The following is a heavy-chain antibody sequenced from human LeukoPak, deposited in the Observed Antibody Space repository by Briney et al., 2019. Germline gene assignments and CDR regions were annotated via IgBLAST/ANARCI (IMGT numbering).Heavy chain of an antibody. CDR2: IYNSGST. J-gene: IGHJ4*02. CDR3: ARYGSGTYPRFDY. Sequence: PSETLSLTCTVSGGSISGYYWSWIRQSPGKGLEWIGYIYNSGSTNYNPSLQSRVTISVDTSKNQFSLNLSSVTAADTAVYYCARYGSGTYPRFDYWGQGTLATVSS. D-gene: IGHD3-10*01. CDR1: GGSISGYY. V-gene: IGHV4-59*08.